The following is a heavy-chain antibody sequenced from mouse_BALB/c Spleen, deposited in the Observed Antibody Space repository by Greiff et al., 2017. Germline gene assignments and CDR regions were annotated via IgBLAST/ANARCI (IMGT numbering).Heavy chain of an antibody. CDR1: GYTFTSYW. V-gene: IGHV1S22*01. CDR2: IYPGSGST. Sequence: LQQPGSELVRPGASVKLSCKASGYTFTSYWMHWVKQRHGQGLEWIGNIYPGSGSTNYDEKFKSKGTLTVDTSSSTAYMHLSSLTSEDSAVYYCTRESIYYGSSNYFDYWGQGTTLTVSS. CDR3: TRESIYYGSSNYFDY. D-gene: IGHD1-1*01. J-gene: IGHJ2*01.